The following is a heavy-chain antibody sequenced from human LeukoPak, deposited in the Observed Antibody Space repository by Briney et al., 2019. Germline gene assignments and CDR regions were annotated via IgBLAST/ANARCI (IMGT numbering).Heavy chain of an antibody. CDR3: ARRNYYDSSGYYYLSWYFDL. CDR2: IASSASTI. CDR1: GFTLSSYE. Sequence: GGSLRLSCAASGFTLSSYEMNWVRQAPGKGLEWISFIASSASTIYYADSVKGRFTISRDNAKNSLYLQMNSLRAEDTAVYYCARRNYYDSSGYYYLSWYFDLWGRGTLVTVSP. D-gene: IGHD3-22*01. J-gene: IGHJ2*01. V-gene: IGHV3-48*03.